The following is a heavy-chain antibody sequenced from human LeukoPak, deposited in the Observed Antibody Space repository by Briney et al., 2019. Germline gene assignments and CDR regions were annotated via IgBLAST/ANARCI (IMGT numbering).Heavy chain of an antibody. CDR1: GYTFTIYA. J-gene: IGHJ6*03. CDR3: ARKSVAATPRDIVYQYSYMDV. CDR2: ISTNTGNP. Sequence: EASVKVSCKSSGYTFTIYAMNWVRQAPGQGLEWMGWISTNTGNPTYAQGFTGRFVFSLDTSVSTAYLQISSLKAEDTAVYYCARKSVAATPRDIVYQYSYMDVWGKGTTVTVSS. V-gene: IGHV7-4-1*02. D-gene: IGHD2-15*01.